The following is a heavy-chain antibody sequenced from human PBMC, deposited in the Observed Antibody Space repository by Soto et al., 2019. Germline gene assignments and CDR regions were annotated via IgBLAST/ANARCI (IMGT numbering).Heavy chain of an antibody. Sequence: QVQLVESGGGVVQPGRSLRLSCAASGFTFSSYGMHWVRQAPGKGLEWVAVISYDGSNKYYAESVKGRFTISRDNSKNTLYLQMNSLRAEDTAVYYCARSPYSVSYLAYFDYWGQGTLVTVSS. CDR1: GFTFSSYG. CDR3: ARSPYSVSYLAYFDY. D-gene: IGHD1-26*01. CDR2: ISYDGSNK. V-gene: IGHV3-30*03. J-gene: IGHJ4*02.